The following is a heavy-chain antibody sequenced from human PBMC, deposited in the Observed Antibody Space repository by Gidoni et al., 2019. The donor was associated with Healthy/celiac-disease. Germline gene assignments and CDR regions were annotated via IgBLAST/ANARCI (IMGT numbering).Heavy chain of an antibody. CDR3: ARMVRHYGDYVGYFDY. D-gene: IGHD4-17*01. J-gene: IGHJ4*02. CDR2: INPSGGST. V-gene: IGHV1-46*01. CDR1: GYTFTSYY. Sequence: QVQLVQSGAAVKKPGASVKVSCRESGYTFTSYYMHWVRQAPGQGLEWMGIINPSGGSTSYAQKFQGRVTMTRDTSTSTVYMELSSLRSEDTAVYYCARMVRHYGDYVGYFDYWGQGTLVTVSS.